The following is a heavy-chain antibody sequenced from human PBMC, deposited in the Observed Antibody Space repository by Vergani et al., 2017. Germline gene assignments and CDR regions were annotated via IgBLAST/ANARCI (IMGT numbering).Heavy chain of an antibody. J-gene: IGHJ4*02. CDR3: AREVYSSGWSYFDY. D-gene: IGHD6-19*01. CDR2: IYYSGST. V-gene: IGHV4-59*01. CDR1: GGPISSYY. Sequence: QVQLQESGPGLVKPSETLSLTCTVSGGPISSYYWSWIRQPPGKGLEWIGYIYYSGSTNYNPSLKSRVTRSVDTSKNQFSLKLSSVTGADTAVYYCAREVYSSGWSYFDYWGQGTLVTVSS.